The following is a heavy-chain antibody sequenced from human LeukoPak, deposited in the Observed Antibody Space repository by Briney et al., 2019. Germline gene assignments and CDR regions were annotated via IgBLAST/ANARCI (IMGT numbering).Heavy chain of an antibody. CDR3: ARDRGIAARQARVVAYYYMDV. CDR1: GYTFTGYY. V-gene: IGHV1-69*05. D-gene: IGHD6-6*01. Sequence: SVKVSCEASGYTFTGYYMHWVRQAPGQGLEWMGGIIPIFGTANYAQKFQGRVTITTDESTSTAYMELSSLRSEDTAVYYCARDRGIAARQARVVAYYYMDVWGKGTTVTVSS. J-gene: IGHJ6*03. CDR2: IIPIFGTA.